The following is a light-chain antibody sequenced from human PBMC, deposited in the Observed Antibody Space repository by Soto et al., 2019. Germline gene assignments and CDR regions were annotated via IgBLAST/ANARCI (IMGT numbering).Light chain of an antibody. J-gene: IGKJ4*01. CDR2: DAS. V-gene: IGKV3-11*01. CDR1: QSVSSY. CDR3: QQYNDWPPLT. Sequence: EIVLTQSPATLSLSPGERATLSCRASQSVSSYLAWYQQKPGQAPRLLIYDASNRATGIPARFRGSGSGTDFTLTISSLEPEDFAVYYCQQYNDWPPLTFGGGTKVDIK.